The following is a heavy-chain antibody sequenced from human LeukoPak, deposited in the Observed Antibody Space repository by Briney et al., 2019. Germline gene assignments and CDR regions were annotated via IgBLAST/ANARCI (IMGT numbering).Heavy chain of an antibody. J-gene: IGHJ5*01. CDR3: ARGPPYSITWSNWFDS. V-gene: IGHV4-4*02. Sequence: PSGALSLTCAVSGGPISSSHWWSWIRQSPGKGLEWIAEIHYSGSINYSPSLKSRVTISTDKSKNQFSLKLSSVTAADSAVYYCARGPPYSITWSNWFDSWGRGILVTVSS. CDR1: GGPISSSHW. CDR2: IHYSGSI. D-gene: IGHD6-13*01.